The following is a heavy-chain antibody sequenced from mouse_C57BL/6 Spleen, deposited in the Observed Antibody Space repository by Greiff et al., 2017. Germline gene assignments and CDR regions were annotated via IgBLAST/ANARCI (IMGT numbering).Heavy chain of an antibody. Sequence: QVQLQQPGTELVKPGASVKLSCKASGYTFTSYWMHWVKQRPGQGLEWIGNINPSNGGTNDNEKFKSKATLTVDKSSSTAYIPLSRLTSEDSAVYYCASGWRFDYDGLVSYWGQGTLGTVSA. CDR2: INPSNGGT. V-gene: IGHV1-53*01. CDR1: GYTFTSYW. J-gene: IGHJ3*01. D-gene: IGHD2-4*01. CDR3: ASGWRFDYDGLVSY.